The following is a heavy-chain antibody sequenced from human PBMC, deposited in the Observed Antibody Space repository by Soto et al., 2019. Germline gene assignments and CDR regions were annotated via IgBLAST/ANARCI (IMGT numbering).Heavy chain of an antibody. CDR2: ITTSNGNR. D-gene: IGHD3-16*01. J-gene: IGHJ4*02. CDR3: TRGTLGVFEN. Sequence: QIQLVLSGGEVKRPGASVMVSCKASGYSLTSYGISWVRPVPGQGLEWMAWITTSNGNRNFARKLQDRVSLTADISTSTVYIELRRLTSDDTTVYYCTRGTLGVFENRGQGTLVTVSS. CDR1: GYSLTSYG. V-gene: IGHV1-18*04.